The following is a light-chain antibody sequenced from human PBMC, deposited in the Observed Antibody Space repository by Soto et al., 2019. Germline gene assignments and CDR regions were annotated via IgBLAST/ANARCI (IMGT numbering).Light chain of an antibody. CDR3: CSYAGGSTYIL. CDR2: EGS. Sequence: QSALTQPASVSGSPGQSITISCTGSSSDVGGYNLVSWYQQHPGKAPKLMLYEGSKRPSGVSNRFSGSKSGNTASLTISGLQAEDEADYYCCSYAGGSTYILFGGGTKLTVL. J-gene: IGLJ2*01. V-gene: IGLV2-23*01. CDR1: SSDVGGYNL.